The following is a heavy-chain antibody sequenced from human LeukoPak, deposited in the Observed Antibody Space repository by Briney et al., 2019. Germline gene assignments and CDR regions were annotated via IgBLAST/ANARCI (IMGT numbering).Heavy chain of an antibody. V-gene: IGHV1-18*01. Sequence: VASVKVSCKASGYTFSSYGISWVRQAPGQGLEWMGWISGNNGNTNYAQKLQGRVTMTTDTSTSTAYMELRSLRSDDTAVYYCAREEDRVGATPFFDYWGQGTLVTVSS. CDR3: AREEDRVGATPFFDY. J-gene: IGHJ4*02. D-gene: IGHD1-26*01. CDR1: GYTFSSYG. CDR2: ISGNNGNT.